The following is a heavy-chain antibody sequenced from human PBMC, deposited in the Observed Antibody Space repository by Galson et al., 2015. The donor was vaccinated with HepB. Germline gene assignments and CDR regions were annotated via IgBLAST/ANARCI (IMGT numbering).Heavy chain of an antibody. CDR1: GYTFSRYG. D-gene: IGHD4-17*01. Sequence: SVKVSCTASGYTFSRYGFSWVRQAPRQGLEWVGWISTYNGEIRYAQKFQGRITMTTDESTNTAYMELRTLRLDDTAVYFCARDRTVTTERDYYYYYPMDVWGQGTTVTVS. CDR2: ISTYNGEI. V-gene: IGHV1-18*04. J-gene: IGHJ6*02. CDR3: ARDRTVTTERDYYYYYPMDV.